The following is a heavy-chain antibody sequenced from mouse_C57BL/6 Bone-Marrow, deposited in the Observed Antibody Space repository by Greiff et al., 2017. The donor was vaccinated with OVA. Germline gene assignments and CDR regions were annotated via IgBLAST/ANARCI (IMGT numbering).Heavy chain of an antibody. D-gene: IGHD2-4*01. CDR1: GYTFTDYN. CDR2: INSNNGGT. CDR3: ARGGYYDYDGGAWFAY. Sequence: EVHLVESGTELAKPGASVKIPCKASGYTFTDYNMDWVKQSHGKSLEWIGDINSNNGGTIYNQKFKGKATLTVDKSSSTAYMELRSLTSEDTAVYYCARGGYYDYDGGAWFAYWGQGTLVTVSA. J-gene: IGHJ3*01. V-gene: IGHV1-18*01.